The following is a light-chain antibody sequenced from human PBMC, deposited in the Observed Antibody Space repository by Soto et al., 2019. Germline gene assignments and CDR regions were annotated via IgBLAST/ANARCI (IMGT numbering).Light chain of an antibody. CDR2: KVS. J-gene: IGKJ1*01. Sequence: DIQMTQSPSTLSGYVGDRVTITCRVSQIIDNWLAWYQQKPGKVPNLLIYKVSTLQSGVPSRFRGSGSGTEFTLTISSLQPDDSATYYCQQYYSYPWTFGQGTKVDIK. CDR3: QQYYSYPWT. CDR1: QIIDNW. V-gene: IGKV1-5*03.